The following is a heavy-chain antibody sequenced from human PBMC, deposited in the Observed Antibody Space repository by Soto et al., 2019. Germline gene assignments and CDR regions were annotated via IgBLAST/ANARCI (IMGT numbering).Heavy chain of an antibody. D-gene: IGHD3-10*01. CDR2: INPNSGGT. CDR3: AREWFGELYPYYYGMDV. V-gene: IGHV1-2*04. Sequence: ASVKVSCKASGYTFTGYYMHWVRQAPGQGLEWMGWINPNSGGTNYAQKFQGWVTMTRDTSISTAYMELSRLRSDDTAVYYCAREWFGELYPYYYGMDVWGKCTKVTVSS. J-gene: IGHJ6*04. CDR1: GYTFTGYY.